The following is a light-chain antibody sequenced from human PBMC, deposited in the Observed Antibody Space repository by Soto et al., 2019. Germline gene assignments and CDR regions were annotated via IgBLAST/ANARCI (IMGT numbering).Light chain of an antibody. V-gene: IGLV2-14*01. CDR3: SSYTSSSTLYYV. Sequence: QSVLTQPASVSRSPGQSITISCTGTSSDVGGYNYVSWYQQHPGKAPKLMIYDVSNRPSGVSNRFSGSKSGNTASLTISGLQAEYEADYYCSSYTSSSTLYYVFGTGTKVTVL. CDR1: SSDVGGYNY. J-gene: IGLJ1*01. CDR2: DVS.